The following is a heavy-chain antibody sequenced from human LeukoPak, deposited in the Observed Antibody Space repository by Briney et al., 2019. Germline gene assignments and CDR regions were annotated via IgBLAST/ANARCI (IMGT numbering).Heavy chain of an antibody. D-gene: IGHD6-13*01. CDR2: INNDGSSA. CDR3: SRVTAAAETNYYYYYMDV. J-gene: IGHJ6*03. V-gene: IGHV3-74*01. CDR1: GFTFSSYW. Sequence: GGSLRLSCAASGFTFSSYWMHWVRQAPGKGLVWVSRINNDGSSASYADSVKGRFTISRDNAKNTLYLQMNSLRAEDTAVHYCSRVTAAAETNYYYYYMDVWGKGTTVTISS.